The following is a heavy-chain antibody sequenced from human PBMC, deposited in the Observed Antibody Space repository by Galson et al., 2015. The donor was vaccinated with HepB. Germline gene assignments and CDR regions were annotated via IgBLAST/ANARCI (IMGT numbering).Heavy chain of an antibody. J-gene: IGHJ3*02. V-gene: IGHV3-7*03. D-gene: IGHD3-22*01. CDR3: ARAPLHYYDDNKEWWDAFDM. CDR2: IKPDGTQK. CDR1: GFTFSTYW. Sequence: SLRLSCAASGFTFSTYWMNWVRQAPGKGLEWVANIKPDGTQKSYVDSVKGRLIISRDNAKNSLDLQMNSLRVEDTAVYYCARAPLHYYDDNKEWWDAFDMWGQGTMVTVS.